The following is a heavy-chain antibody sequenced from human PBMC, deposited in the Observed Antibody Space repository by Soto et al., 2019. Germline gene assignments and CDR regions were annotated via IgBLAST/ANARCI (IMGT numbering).Heavy chain of an antibody. V-gene: IGHV3-9*01. D-gene: IGHD4-17*01. CDR3: TTSKGDLEILKTTVTTFWGPFHI. Sequence: ELQLVESGGGLVQPGRSLRLSCAASVCTFDDYAMHWFRQVPGKGPEWVSGISWNRGSRGYAESVRGRFTISRDNAKNSLYLQMNSLRAEDTALYYCTTSKGDLEILKTTVTTFWGPFHIWGQGTMVTVSS. CDR1: VCTFDDYA. CDR2: ISWNRGSR. J-gene: IGHJ3*02.